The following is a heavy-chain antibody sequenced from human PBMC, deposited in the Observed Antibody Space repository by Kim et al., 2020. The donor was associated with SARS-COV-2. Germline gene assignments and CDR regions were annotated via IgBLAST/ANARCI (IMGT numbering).Heavy chain of an antibody. V-gene: IGHV3-30*18. CDR3: AKGDIVVVPAALWGYYY. J-gene: IGHJ6*01. CDR2: ISYDGSNK. CDR1: GFTFSSYG. D-gene: IGHD2-2*01. Sequence: GGSLRLSCAASGFTFSSYGMHWVRQAPGKGLEWVAVISYDGSNKYYADSVKGRFTISRDNSKNTLYLQMNSLRAEDTAVYYCAKGDIVVVPAALWGYYY.